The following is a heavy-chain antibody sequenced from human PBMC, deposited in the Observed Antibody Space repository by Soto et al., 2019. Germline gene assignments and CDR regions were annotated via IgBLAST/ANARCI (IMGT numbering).Heavy chain of an antibody. V-gene: IGHV4-39*01. J-gene: IGHJ4*02. Sequence: QLQLQESGPGLVKPSETLSLTCTVSGGSISSSSYYWGWIRQPPGKGLEWIGSIYYSGSTYYNPSLKSRVTISVDTSKNQFSLKLSSVTAADTAVYYCARQLGVVAATGPRTYYFDYWGQGTLVTVSS. D-gene: IGHD2-15*01. CDR1: GGSISSSSYY. CDR2: IYYSGST. CDR3: ARQLGVVAATGPRTYYFDY.